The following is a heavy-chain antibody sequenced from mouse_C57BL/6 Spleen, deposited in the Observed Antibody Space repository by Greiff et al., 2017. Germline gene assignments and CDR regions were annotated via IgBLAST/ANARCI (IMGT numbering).Heavy chain of an antibody. D-gene: IGHD1-1*01. Sequence: QVQLQQPGTELVKPGASVKLSCKASGYTFTSYWMHWVKQRPGQGLEWIGNINPSNGGTNYNEKFKSKATLTVDKSYSTAYMQLSSLTSADSAVYYCARSDYYGSFYCTAYMQLSSLTSEDSAVYFCASWGSSGYFDYWGQGTTLTVSS. V-gene: IGHV1-53*01. J-gene: IGHJ2*01. CDR1: GYTFTSYW. CDR3: ARSDYYGSFYCTAYMQLSSLTSEDSAVYFCASWGSSGYFDY. CDR2: INPSNGGT.